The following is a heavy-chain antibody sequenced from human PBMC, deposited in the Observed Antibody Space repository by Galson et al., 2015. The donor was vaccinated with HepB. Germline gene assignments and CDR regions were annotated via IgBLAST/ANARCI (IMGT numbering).Heavy chain of an antibody. CDR3: AREAAASWYYYYGMDV. CDR1: GFTFSSYG. V-gene: IGHV3-30*03. J-gene: IGHJ6*02. CDR2: ISYDGSNK. Sequence: SLRLSCAASGFTFSSYGMHWVRQAPGKGLEWVAVISYDGSNKYYADSVKGRFTISRDNAKNPLYLQMNSLRAEDTAVYYCAREAAASWYYYYGMDVWGQGTTATVSS. D-gene: IGHD6-13*01.